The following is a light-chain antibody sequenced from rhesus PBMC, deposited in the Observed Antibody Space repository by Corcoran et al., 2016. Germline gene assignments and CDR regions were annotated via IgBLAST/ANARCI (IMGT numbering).Light chain of an antibody. CDR1: QGISSW. CDR2: KAS. J-gene: IGKJ1*01. V-gene: IGKV1-21*01. CDR3: QQNNSAPPT. Sequence: DIQMTQSPSSLSASVGDRVTITCRASQGISSWLAWYQQNPGKAPKLLNYKASSLQSGVPSRFSGSGSGTDFTLTINSLQPEDFATYYCQQNNSAPPTFGQGTKVEIK.